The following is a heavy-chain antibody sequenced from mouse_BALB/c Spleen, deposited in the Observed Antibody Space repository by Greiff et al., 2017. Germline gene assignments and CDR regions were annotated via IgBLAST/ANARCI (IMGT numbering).Heavy chain of an antibody. CDR2: ISSGGST. D-gene: IGHD1-1*01. V-gene: IGHV5-6-5*01. CDR3: AREGYYGSSYPWFAY. J-gene: IGHJ3*01. Sequence: DVMLVESGGGLVKPGGSLKLSCAASGFTFSSYAMSWVRQTPEKRLEWVASISSGGSTYYPDSVKGRFTISRDNARNILYLQMSSLRSEDTAMYYCAREGYYGSSYPWFAYWGQGTLVTVSA. CDR1: GFTFSSYA.